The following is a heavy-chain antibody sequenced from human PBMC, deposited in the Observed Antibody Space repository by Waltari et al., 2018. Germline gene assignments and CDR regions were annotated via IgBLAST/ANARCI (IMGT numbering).Heavy chain of an antibody. J-gene: IGHJ4*02. Sequence: QVQLVQSGAEVKKPGASVKVSCKASGYTFTSYGISWVRQAPGQGLEWMGWISDYNGNTNYEQKLQGRVTMTTDTSTSTAYMELRSLRSDDTAVYYCAREGDRYYYDSSGYYDYWGQGTLVTVSS. D-gene: IGHD3-22*01. V-gene: IGHV1-18*01. CDR1: GYTFTSYG. CDR2: ISDYNGNT. CDR3: AREGDRYYYDSSGYYDY.